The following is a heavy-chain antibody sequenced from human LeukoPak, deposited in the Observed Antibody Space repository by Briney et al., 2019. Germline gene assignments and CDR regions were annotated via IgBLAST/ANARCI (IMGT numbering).Heavy chain of an antibody. V-gene: IGHV4-59*01. CDR1: GGSISSYC. D-gene: IGHD3-3*01. CDR2: IYYSGST. Sequence: SETLSLTCTASGGSISSYCWSWIRQPPGKGLEWIGYIYYSGSTNYNPSLKSRVTISVDTSKNQFSLKLTSVTAADTAVYYCARGVLEYYDFWSGYFYYFDYWGQGTLVTVSS. CDR3: ARGVLEYYDFWSGYFYYFDY. J-gene: IGHJ4*02.